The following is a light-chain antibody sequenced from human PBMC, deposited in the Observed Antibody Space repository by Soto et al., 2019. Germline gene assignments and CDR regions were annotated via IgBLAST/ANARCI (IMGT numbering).Light chain of an antibody. V-gene: IGKV3-15*01. CDR3: QQYNNWPRA. CDR2: GSS. Sequence: EKFMTQSPATLSVSPGEKVTLSCRASQTISSNLAWYQQKPGQAPRLLIYGSSIRATGISARFSGSGSGTEFTLTISSLQSEDLAVYYCQQYNNWPRAFGQGTKV. CDR1: QTISSN. J-gene: IGKJ1*01.